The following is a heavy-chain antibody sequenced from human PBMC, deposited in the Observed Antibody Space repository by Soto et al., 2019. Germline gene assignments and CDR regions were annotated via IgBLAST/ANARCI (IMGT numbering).Heavy chain of an antibody. Sequence: QVQLVQSGAEVKKPGSSVKVSCKASGGTFSSYAISWVRQAPGQGLEWMGGIIPIFGTANYAQKFQGRVTITAAKSTSTAYRELSSRRAEHTAVYDCASVDSRGYKFDYCGQGTLVTVAA. CDR2: IIPIFGTA. CDR1: GGTFSSYA. V-gene: IGHV1-69*06. CDR3: ASVDSRGYKFDY. J-gene: IGHJ4*02. D-gene: IGHD3-22*01.